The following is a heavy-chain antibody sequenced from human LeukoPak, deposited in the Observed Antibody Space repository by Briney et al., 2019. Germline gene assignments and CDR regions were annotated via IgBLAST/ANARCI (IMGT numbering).Heavy chain of an antibody. CDR2: IYHSGST. Sequence: SETLSLTCTVSGGSISSDYWSWIRQPPGRGLEWIGYIYHSGSTNYNPSLKSRVTISVDTSRNQFSLKLSSVTAADTAVYYCARDPDDSSGHYGMDVWGQGTTVTVSS. J-gene: IGHJ6*02. V-gene: IGHV4-59*01. CDR1: GGSISSDY. CDR3: ARDPDDSSGHYGMDV. D-gene: IGHD3-22*01.